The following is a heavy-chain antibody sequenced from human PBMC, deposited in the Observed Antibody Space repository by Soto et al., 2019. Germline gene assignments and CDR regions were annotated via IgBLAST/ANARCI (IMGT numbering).Heavy chain of an antibody. D-gene: IGHD6-6*01. CDR1: AFTFSNYR. V-gene: IGHV3-21*06. Sequence: VDLVESGGGLVKPGGSLTLSCATSAFTFSNYRMNWVRQAPGKGLEWVASISGSGKDTFYRDSVKGRFTISRDNAESSLVLQMNSLTVDDTAVYHCARVHLVRTSSYYCGLDVWGPGTTVTVSS. CDR2: ISGSGKDT. CDR3: ARVHLVRTSSYYCGLDV. J-gene: IGHJ6*02.